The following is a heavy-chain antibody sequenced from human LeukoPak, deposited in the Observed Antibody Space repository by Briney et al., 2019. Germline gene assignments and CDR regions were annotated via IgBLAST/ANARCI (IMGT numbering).Heavy chain of an antibody. CDR1: GYSSSNYW. V-gene: IGHV5-51*01. CDR2: IYPTYSDT. J-gene: IGHJ4*02. D-gene: IGHD3-22*01. CDR3: ARRSSESSGFDYFDY. Sequence: GECLKISCQGSGYSSSNYWIYWVRQIQGKGLECMWIIYPTYSDTRYNQSFQGQVYLSADRFTSIAYLQWSSLKASDTAMYYCARRSSESSGFDYFDYWGQGTLVTVSS.